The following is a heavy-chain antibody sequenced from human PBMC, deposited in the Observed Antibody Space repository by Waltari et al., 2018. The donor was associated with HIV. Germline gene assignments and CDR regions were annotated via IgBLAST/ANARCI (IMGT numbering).Heavy chain of an antibody. CDR3: ASEQYSSDWYDNH. Sequence: QVQLVQSGAEVKKHGASVKVSCKASGLTLSTYAMHWVRQAPGQRLEWMGWINVGNGNSDYSQKFQGRVTITRDKSASTAYMELSGLRSEDTAVYYCASEQYSSDWYDNHWGQGTLVTVSS. D-gene: IGHD6-19*01. V-gene: IGHV1-3*01. J-gene: IGHJ5*02. CDR1: GLTLSTYA. CDR2: INVGNGNS.